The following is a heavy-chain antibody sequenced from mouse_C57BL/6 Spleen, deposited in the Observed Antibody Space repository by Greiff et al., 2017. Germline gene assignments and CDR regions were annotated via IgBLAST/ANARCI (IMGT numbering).Heavy chain of an antibody. J-gene: IGHJ4*01. CDR1: GFNIKNTY. CDR3: ASPYYSNSYYARDY. CDR2: IDPANGNT. V-gene: IGHV14-3*01. Sequence: VQLQQSVAELVRPGASVKLSCTASGFNIKNTYMHWVKQRPEQGLEWIGRIDPANGNTKYAPKFQGKATITADTSSNAAYLQRSSLTSEDTAIYYCASPYYSNSYYARDYWGQGTSVTVSS. D-gene: IGHD2-5*01.